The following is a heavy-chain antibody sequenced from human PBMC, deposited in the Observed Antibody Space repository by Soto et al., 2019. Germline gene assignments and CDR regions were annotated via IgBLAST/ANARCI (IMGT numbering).Heavy chain of an antibody. Sequence: QVQLQQWGAGLLKPSATLSLTCEVYGGSFSGYYWRWIRQPPGKGLEWIGEINHSGSTNYNPSLRSRVTITVDTSEYQYSLKLSSVTAADTAVYYCARDEGSGYGYWGQGTLVTVSS. CDR3: ARDEGSGYGY. CDR2: INHSGST. V-gene: IGHV4-34*01. D-gene: IGHD2-15*01. CDR1: GGSFSGYY. J-gene: IGHJ4*02.